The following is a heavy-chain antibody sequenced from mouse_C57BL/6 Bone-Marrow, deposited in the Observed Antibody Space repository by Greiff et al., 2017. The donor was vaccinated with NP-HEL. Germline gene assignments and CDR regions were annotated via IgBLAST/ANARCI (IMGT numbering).Heavy chain of an antibody. J-gene: IGHJ2*01. CDR2: IDPSDSYT. Sequence: VQLKQPGAELVMPGASVKLSCKASGYTFTSYWMHWVKQRPGQGLEWIGEIDPSDSYTNYNQKFKGKSTLTVDKSSSTAYMQLSSLTSEDSAVYYCARELYYFDYWGQGTTLTVSS. CDR3: ARELYYFDY. V-gene: IGHV1-69*01. D-gene: IGHD4-1*01. CDR1: GYTFTSYW.